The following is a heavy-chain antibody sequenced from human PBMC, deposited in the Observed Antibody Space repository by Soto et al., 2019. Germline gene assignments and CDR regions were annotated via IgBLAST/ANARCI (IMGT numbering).Heavy chain of an antibody. D-gene: IGHD1-1*01. V-gene: IGHV1-18*01. J-gene: IGHJ4*02. CDR3: ARGRYGDY. Sequence: QVHLVQSGAEVKKPGASVKVSCKGSGYTFTSYGITWVRQAPGQGLEWMGWISAHNGNTDYAQRLQGRVTVTRDTSTSTASMVLRGLRSDDTAVYYCARGRYGDYWGQGALVTVSS. CDR1: GYTFTSYG. CDR2: ISAHNGNT.